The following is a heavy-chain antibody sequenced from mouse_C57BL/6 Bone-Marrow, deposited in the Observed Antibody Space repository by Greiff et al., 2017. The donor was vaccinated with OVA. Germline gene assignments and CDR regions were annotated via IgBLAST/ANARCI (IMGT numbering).Heavy chain of an antibody. CDR3: ARYGKFSMDY. Sequence: QVQLQQSGAELAKPGASVKLSCKASGYTFTSYWMHWVKQRPGQGLEWIGVIDPSDSYTNYNQKFKGKATLTVDTSSSKAYMQISSLTSEDSAVYYFARYGKFSMDYWGQGTSVTVSS. V-gene: IGHV1-59*01. CDR1: GYTFTSYW. CDR2: IDPSDSYT. D-gene: IGHD2-1*01. J-gene: IGHJ4*01.